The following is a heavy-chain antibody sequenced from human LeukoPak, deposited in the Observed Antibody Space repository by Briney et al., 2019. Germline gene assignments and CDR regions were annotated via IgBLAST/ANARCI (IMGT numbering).Heavy chain of an antibody. D-gene: IGHD1-20*01. CDR2: IYYSGST. CDR1: GGSISSYY. V-gene: IGHV4-59*01. Sequence: SETLSLTCTVSGGSISSYYWGWIRQPPGKGLEWVGYIYYSGSTNYNPSLKSRVTISVDTSKNQFSLKLSSVTAADTAVYYSARGWSDNWNDGSLYDYWGQGTLVTVSS. J-gene: IGHJ4*02. CDR3: ARGWSDNWNDGSLYDY.